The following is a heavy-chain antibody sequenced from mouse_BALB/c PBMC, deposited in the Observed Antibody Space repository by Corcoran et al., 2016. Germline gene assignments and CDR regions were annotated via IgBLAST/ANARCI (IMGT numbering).Heavy chain of an antibody. J-gene: IGHJ4*01. V-gene: IGHV1-9*01. CDR2: ILPGSGST. CDR1: GYTFSSYW. CDR3: ARENYYGKDYAMDY. Sequence: QVQLQQSGAELMKPGASVKISCKATGYTFSSYWIEWVKQRPGHGLEWIGEILPGSGSTNYNEKFKGKATFTADTSSNTAYMQLSSLTSEDSAVYYCARENYYGKDYAMDYWGQGTSVTVSS. D-gene: IGHD2-1*01.